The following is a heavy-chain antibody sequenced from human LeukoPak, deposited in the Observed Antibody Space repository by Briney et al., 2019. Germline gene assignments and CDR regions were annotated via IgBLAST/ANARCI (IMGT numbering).Heavy chain of an antibody. Sequence: PGGSLRLSCAASGFTFSSYSMNWVRQAPGKGLEWVSSISSSSSYIYYADSVKGRFTISRDNAKNSLYLQMNRLRAEDAAVYYCARGFQYYYGSGSYWGQGTLVTVSS. CDR1: GFTFSSYS. CDR2: ISSSSSYI. V-gene: IGHV3-21*01. CDR3: ARGFQYYYGSGSY. D-gene: IGHD3-10*01. J-gene: IGHJ4*02.